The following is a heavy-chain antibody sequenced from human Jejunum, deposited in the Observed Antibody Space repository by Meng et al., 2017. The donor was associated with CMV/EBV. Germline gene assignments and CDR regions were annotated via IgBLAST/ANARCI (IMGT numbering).Heavy chain of an antibody. D-gene: IGHD2-2*02. CDR1: TVSSNY. Sequence: TVSSNYMPWVRPAPGKGLEWVSAIPSGGNTYSPDSVKGRFTISRDNSKNTLYLQMNSLRAEDTAVYFCARKGYCSGTDCYRAFDIWGHGTMVTVSS. V-gene: IGHV3-66*02. CDR2: IPSGGNT. J-gene: IGHJ3*02. CDR3: ARKGYCSGTDCYRAFDI.